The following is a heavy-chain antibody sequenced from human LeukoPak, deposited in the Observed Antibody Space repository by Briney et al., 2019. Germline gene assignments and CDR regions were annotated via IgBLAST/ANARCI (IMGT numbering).Heavy chain of an antibody. V-gene: IGHV4-59*08. CDR2: MYYSGSA. Sequence: SETLSLTCTVSGGSLSSYYWSWIRQPPGKGLEWIGYMYYSGSAYYSPSLKTRVTISVDTSKNQFSLKLTSVTAADTAVYYCARSTFSSNWNLWGQGTLVTVSS. D-gene: IGHD6-13*01. CDR1: GGSLSSYY. J-gene: IGHJ4*02. CDR3: ARSTFSSNWNL.